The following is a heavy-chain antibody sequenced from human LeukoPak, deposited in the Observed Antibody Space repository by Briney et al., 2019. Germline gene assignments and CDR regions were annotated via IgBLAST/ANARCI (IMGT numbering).Heavy chain of an antibody. D-gene: IGHD1-26*01. CDR1: GFTFSSFV. Sequence: GGSLRLSCAASGFTFSSFVMSWVRQAPGKGLEWVSGINTSGGSTYYADSVKGRFTISRDNSKNTLYLQMNSLRAEDTAVYYCARGGSLIDYWGQGTLVTVSS. CDR3: ARGGSLIDY. J-gene: IGHJ4*02. CDR2: INTSGGST. V-gene: IGHV3-23*01.